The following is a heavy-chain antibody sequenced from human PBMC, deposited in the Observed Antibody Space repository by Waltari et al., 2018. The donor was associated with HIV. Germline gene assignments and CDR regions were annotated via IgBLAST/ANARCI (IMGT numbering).Heavy chain of an antibody. CDR1: GFTFSSYA. CDR3: ARGYYGSGSPSSLGY. J-gene: IGHJ4*02. Sequence: QVQLVESGGGVVQPGRSLRLSCAASGFTFSSYAMHWVRQAPGKGLGWVAVISYDGSNKYYADSVKGRFTISRDNSKNTLYLQMNSLRAEDTAVYYCARGYYGSGSPSSLGYWGQGTLVTVSS. D-gene: IGHD3-10*01. CDR2: ISYDGSNK. V-gene: IGHV3-30*01.